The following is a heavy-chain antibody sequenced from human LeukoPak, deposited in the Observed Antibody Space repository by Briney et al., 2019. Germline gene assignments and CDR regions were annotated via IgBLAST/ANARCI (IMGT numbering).Heavy chain of an antibody. J-gene: IGHJ5*02. D-gene: IGHD2-15*01. CDR3: ARCYMAYNWFDP. Sequence: SQTLSLTCTVSGGSISSGSYYWSWIRQPPGKGLEWIGRIYTSGSTNYNPSLKSRVTISVGTSKNQFSLKLSSVTAADTAVYYSARCYMAYNWFDPWGQGTLVTVSS. CDR1: GGSISSGSYY. V-gene: IGHV4-61*02. CDR2: IYTSGST.